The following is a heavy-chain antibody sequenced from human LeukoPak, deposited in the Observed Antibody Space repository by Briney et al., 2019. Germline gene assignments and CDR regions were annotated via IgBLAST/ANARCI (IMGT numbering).Heavy chain of an antibody. D-gene: IGHD4-17*01. CDR3: ARMGSYGDEKEGYYYYGMDV. CDR1: GYTFTGYY. CDR2: INPNSGGT. V-gene: IGHV1-2*02. J-gene: IGHJ6*02. Sequence: GASVKVSCKASGYTFTGYYMHWVRQAPGQGLEWMGWINPNSGGTNYAQKFQGRVTMTGDTSISTAYMELSRLRSDDTAVYYCARMGSYGDEKEGYYYYGMDVWGQGTTVTVSS.